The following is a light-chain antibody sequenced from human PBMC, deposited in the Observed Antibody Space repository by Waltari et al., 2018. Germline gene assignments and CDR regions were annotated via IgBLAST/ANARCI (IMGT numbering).Light chain of an antibody. Sequence: SYVLTQSPSVSVAPGQTTRISCGGNNIGDKSVHWYQQKAGQAPVLAVYDDSCRPSGFRGRFSGANSGNTATLTITMVEAGDEADCYCQVWDSSSHVGFGGGTKLTVL. J-gene: IGLJ2*01. V-gene: IGLV3-21*02. CDR2: DDS. CDR3: QVWDSSSHVG. CDR1: NIGDKS.